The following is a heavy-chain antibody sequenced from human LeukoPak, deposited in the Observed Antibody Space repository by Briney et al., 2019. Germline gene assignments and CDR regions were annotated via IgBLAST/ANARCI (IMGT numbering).Heavy chain of an antibody. D-gene: IGHD1-26*01. CDR1: GDSVSSNSAI. CDR2: TYYRSKWYD. Sequence: SQTLSLTCAISGDSVSSNSAIWSWIRQSSSRGLEWLGRTYYRSKWYDDYAVSVKSRITINPDTSKNQFSLQLNSVTPEDTAVYYCARAASGSYGYFEYWGQGTLVTVSS. CDR3: ARAASGSYGYFEY. J-gene: IGHJ4*02. V-gene: IGHV6-1*01.